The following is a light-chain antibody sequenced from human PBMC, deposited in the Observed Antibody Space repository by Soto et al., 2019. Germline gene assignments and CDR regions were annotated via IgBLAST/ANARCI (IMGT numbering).Light chain of an antibody. CDR3: QQWT. Sequence: DLQMTQSPSTLSSSLGDSVTITCRGSQSISSWLAWYQQKPGKAPKLLIYQASTLESGVPSRFSGSGYGTEFTLTISSLQPDDFATYYCQQWTFGQGTKVDI. J-gene: IGKJ1*01. CDR1: QSISSW. V-gene: IGKV1-5*03. CDR2: QAS.